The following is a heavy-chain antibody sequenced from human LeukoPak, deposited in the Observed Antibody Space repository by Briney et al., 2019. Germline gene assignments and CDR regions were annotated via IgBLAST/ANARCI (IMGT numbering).Heavy chain of an antibody. Sequence: SETLSLTCTVSGGSIRTYSWSWIRQPPGKGLEWVGHFYYSANTDYNPSLKSRVTFSVDTSKNQFSLRLSSVTAADTAVYYCARRDSSGYSLCAFDIWGQGTMVTVSS. CDR1: GGSIRTYS. D-gene: IGHD3-22*01. J-gene: IGHJ3*02. CDR3: ARRDSSGYSLCAFDI. CDR2: FYYSANT. V-gene: IGHV4-59*08.